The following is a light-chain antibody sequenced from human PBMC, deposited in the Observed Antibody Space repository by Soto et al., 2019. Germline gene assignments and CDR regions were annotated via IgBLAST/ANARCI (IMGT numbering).Light chain of an antibody. Sequence: QSALTQPASVSGSPGQSITISCTGTSSDVGGYDYVSWYQQHPGKAPKLMIYEVSNRPSGVSNRFSGSKYANTASLTISGLQTEDEADYYCISYTDRQSYLFGTGTKGTVL. CDR2: EVS. CDR1: SSDVGGYDY. CDR3: ISYTDRQSYL. V-gene: IGLV2-14*01. J-gene: IGLJ1*01.